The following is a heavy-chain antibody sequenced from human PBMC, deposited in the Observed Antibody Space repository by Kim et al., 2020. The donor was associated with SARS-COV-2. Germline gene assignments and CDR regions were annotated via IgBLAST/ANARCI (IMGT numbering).Heavy chain of an antibody. Sequence: SETLSLTCAVYGGSFSGYYWSWIRQPPGKGLEWIGEINHSGSTNYNPSLKSRVTISVDTSKNQFSLKLSSVTAADTAVYYCASIAAAQYYYYYYGMDVWGQGTTVTVSS. V-gene: IGHV4-34*01. CDR2: INHSGST. J-gene: IGHJ6*02. CDR3: ASIAAAQYYYYYYGMDV. D-gene: IGHD6-13*01. CDR1: GGSFSGYY.